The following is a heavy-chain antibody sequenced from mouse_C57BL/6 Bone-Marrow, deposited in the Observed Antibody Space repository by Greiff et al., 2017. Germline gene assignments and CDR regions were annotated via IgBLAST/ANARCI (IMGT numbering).Heavy chain of an antibody. CDR1: GYTFTSSG. D-gene: IGHD2-12*01. J-gene: IGHJ3*01. CDR2: IYPRSGNT. CDR3: VYSPAWVAY. V-gene: IGHV1-81*01. Sequence: VQLQQSGAELARPGASVKLSCKASGYTFTSSGISWVKQRTGQGLEWIGEIYPRSGNTYYNEQFKGKATLTADKSSSTAYMELRSLTSEDSAVYFCVYSPAWVAYWGQGTLGTVSA.